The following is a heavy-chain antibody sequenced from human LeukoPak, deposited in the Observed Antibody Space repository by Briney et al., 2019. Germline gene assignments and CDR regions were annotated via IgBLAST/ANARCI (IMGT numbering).Heavy chain of an antibody. J-gene: IGHJ3*02. CDR1: KFTFNNYA. CDR3: AKVVSGNWGGFDI. CDR2: ISGGGSGSNT. V-gene: IGHV3-23*01. Sequence: GGSLRLSWAAAKFTFNNYAMSWVRQAPGKGLEWVSGISGGGSGSNTHYADSVTGRFTISRDTSEKTLYLQMNSLRAEDTAVYYCAKVVSGNWGGFDIWGQGTMVTVSS. D-gene: IGHD1-1*01.